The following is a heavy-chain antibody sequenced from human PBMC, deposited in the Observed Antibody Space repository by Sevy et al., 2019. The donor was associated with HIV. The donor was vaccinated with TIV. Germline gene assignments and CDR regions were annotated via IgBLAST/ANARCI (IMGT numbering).Heavy chain of an antibody. J-gene: IGHJ4*02. CDR3: AKGDYGDYGGVDY. Sequence: GGSLRLSCAASGFTFSSYGMHWVRQAPGKGLECVAVISYDGSNKYYADSVKGRFTISRDNSKNTLYLQMNSLRAEDTAVYYCAKGDYGDYGGVDYWGQGTLVTVSS. CDR1: GFTFSSYG. CDR2: ISYDGSNK. V-gene: IGHV3-30*18. D-gene: IGHD4-17*01.